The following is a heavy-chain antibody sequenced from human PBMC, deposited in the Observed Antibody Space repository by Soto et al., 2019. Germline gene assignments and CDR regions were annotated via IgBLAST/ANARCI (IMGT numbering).Heavy chain of an antibody. D-gene: IGHD3-9*01. CDR1: GFTFSNAW. V-gene: IGHV3-15*07. Sequence: ESGGGLVKPGGSLRLSCAASGFTFSNAWMNWVRQAPGKGLEWVGRIKSKTDGGTTDYAAPVKGRFTISRDDSKNTLYLQMNSLKTEDTAVYYCTTKDYDILTGYFDYWGRGTLVTVSS. CDR3: TTKDYDILTGYFDY. J-gene: IGHJ4*02. CDR2: IKSKTDGGTT.